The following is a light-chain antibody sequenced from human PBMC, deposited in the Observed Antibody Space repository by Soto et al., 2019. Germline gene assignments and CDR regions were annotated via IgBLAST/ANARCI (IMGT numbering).Light chain of an antibody. CDR1: QSVTTN. CDR2: DIS. CDR3: QQYLDWPLT. Sequence: EIVMTQSPGTLSVSPGERVTLSCRASQSVTTNLAWYQQKPGQTPRLLIYDISARASGIPGRFSGSGSGTDLTLTISSLQSEDSAVYYCQQYLDWPLTFGGGTKVEI. J-gene: IGKJ4*01. V-gene: IGKV3-15*01.